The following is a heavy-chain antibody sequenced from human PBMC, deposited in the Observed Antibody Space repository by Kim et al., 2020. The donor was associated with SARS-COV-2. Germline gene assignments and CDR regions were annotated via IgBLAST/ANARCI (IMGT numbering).Heavy chain of an antibody. Sequence: YYRTSLKTRLTISKDTSKNQVVLTMTNMDPVDTATYYCARILVAAAGTTDVWGQGTTVTVSS. V-gene: IGHV2-70*01. J-gene: IGHJ6*02. CDR3: ARILVAAAGTTDV. D-gene: IGHD6-13*01.